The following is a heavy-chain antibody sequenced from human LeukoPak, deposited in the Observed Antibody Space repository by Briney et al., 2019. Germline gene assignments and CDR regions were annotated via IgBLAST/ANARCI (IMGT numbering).Heavy chain of an antibody. J-gene: IGHJ4*02. CDR3: AKVHKESSAWSH. CDR1: GFTLSSSW. CDR2: IKQDGSEK. Sequence: GGSLRLSCGASGFTLSSSWMSWVRQAPGKGLEWVANIKQDGSEKYYVDSVKGRFTISRDNAKNSLYLQMNSLRAEDTAICYCAKVHKESSAWSHWGQGTLVTVSS. V-gene: IGHV3-7*01. D-gene: IGHD6-13*01.